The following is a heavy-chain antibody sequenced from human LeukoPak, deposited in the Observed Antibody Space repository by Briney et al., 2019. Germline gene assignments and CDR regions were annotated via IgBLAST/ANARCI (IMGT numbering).Heavy chain of an antibody. CDR3: ARDLSAAGSPDY. D-gene: IGHD6-13*01. CDR2: ISYDGSNK. Sequence: GGSLRLSCAASGFTFSSYAMHWVRQAPGKGLEWVAVISYDGSNKYYADSVKGRFTISRDNSKNTLHLQMNSLRAEDTAVYYCARDLSAAGSPDYWGQGTLVTVSS. CDR1: GFTFSSYA. V-gene: IGHV3-30-3*01. J-gene: IGHJ4*02.